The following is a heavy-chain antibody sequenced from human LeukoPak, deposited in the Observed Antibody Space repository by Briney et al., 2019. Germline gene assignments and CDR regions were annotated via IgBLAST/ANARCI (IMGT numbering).Heavy chain of an antibody. D-gene: IGHD1-26*01. CDR1: GFTFSSYW. CDR3: ARDSKFIGNHYYYYYMDV. CDR2: INSDGSST. Sequence: GGSLRLSCAASGFTFSSYWMHWVRQAPGKGLVWVSRINSDGSSTSYADSVKGRFTISRDNAKNTLYLQINSLRAEDTAVYYCARDSKFIGNHYYYYYMDVWGKGTTVTVSS. J-gene: IGHJ6*03. V-gene: IGHV3-74*01.